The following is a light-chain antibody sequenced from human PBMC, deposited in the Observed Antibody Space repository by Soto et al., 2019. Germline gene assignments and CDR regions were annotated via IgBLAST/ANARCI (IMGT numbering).Light chain of an antibody. V-gene: IGKV1-5*03. CDR2: KAS. Sequence: DIQMTQSPYTLSGSVGERVTITFCASQTISSWLAWYQQKPGKAPKLLIYKASTLKSGVPSRFSGSGSGTEFTLTICSLQPDDFAVYLCQHYSTVWSFGQGTKVDI. CDR1: QTISSW. CDR3: QHYSTVWS. J-gene: IGKJ1*01.